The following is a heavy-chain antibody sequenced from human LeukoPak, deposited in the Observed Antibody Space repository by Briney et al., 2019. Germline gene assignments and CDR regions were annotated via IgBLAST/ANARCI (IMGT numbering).Heavy chain of an antibody. CDR2: INPNSGGT. CDR3: ARLPWHTIFGVVNIGGWDAFDI. D-gene: IGHD3-3*01. V-gene: IGHV1-2*02. CDR1: GYTFTGYY. Sequence: ASVKVSCKASGYTFTGYYMHWVRQAPGQGLEWMGWINPNSGGTNYAQKLQGRVTMTTDTSTSTAYMELRSLRSDDTAVYYCARLPWHTIFGVVNIGGWDAFDIWGQGTMVTVSS. J-gene: IGHJ3*02.